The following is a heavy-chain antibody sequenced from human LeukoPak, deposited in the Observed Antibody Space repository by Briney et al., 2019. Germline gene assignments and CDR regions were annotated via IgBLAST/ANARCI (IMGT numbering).Heavy chain of an antibody. CDR3: ARDHDYGDYSYSDY. Sequence: SEALSLTCTVSGGSISSYYWSWIRQPAGKGLEWIGRIYTSGSTNYNPSLKSRVTMSVDTSKNQFSLKLSSVTAADTAVYYCARDHDYGDYSYSDYWGQGTLVTVSS. V-gene: IGHV4-4*07. J-gene: IGHJ4*02. CDR1: GGSISSYY. CDR2: IYTSGST. D-gene: IGHD4-17*01.